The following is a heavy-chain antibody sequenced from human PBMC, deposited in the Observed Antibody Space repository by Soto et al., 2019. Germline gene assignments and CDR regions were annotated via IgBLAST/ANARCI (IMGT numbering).Heavy chain of an antibody. CDR2: ISAYNGNT. CDR3: ATDRINMIVLDHYAFAI. V-gene: IGHV1-18*04. D-gene: IGHD3-22*01. CDR1: GYTFTSDV. Sequence: SVKGSVKASGYTFTSDVISWVRQAPGQVLDCMGWISAYNGNTNYAQKLQGRVTMTTDTSTSTAYMELRSLRSDDTAVYYCATDRINMIVLDHYAFAIWGQGTMVPVS. J-gene: IGHJ3*02.